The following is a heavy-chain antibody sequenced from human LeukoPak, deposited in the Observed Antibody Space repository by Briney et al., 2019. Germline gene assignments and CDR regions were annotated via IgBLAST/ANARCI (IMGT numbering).Heavy chain of an antibody. CDR2: IIPIFGTA. J-gene: IGHJ4*02. CDR3: AREDSSGWSQFDY. CDR1: GGTFSSYA. D-gene: IGHD6-19*01. V-gene: IGHV1-69*05. Sequence: GASVKVSCKASGGTFSSYAISWVRQAPGQGLEWMGRIIPIFGTAHYAQKFQGRVTITTDESTSTAYMELSSLRSEDTAVYYCAREDSSGWSQFDYWGQGTLVTVSS.